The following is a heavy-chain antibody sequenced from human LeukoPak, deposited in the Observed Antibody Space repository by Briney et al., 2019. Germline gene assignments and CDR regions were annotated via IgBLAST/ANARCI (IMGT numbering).Heavy chain of an antibody. D-gene: IGHD3-22*01. V-gene: IGHV1-24*01. J-gene: IGHJ4*02. Sequence: ASVKVSCKVSGYTLTKLSMHWVRQAPGKGLEWMGGFDPEDGETIYAQKFQGRVTMTEDTSTDTAYMELSSLRSEDTAVYYCATEDNYYDISGYYKDWGQGTLVTVSS. CDR1: GYTLTKLS. CDR3: ATEDNYYDISGYYKD. CDR2: FDPEDGET.